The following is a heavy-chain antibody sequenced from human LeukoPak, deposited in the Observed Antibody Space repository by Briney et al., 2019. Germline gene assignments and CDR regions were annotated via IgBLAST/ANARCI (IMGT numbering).Heavy chain of an antibody. CDR2: ISPSSHYI. Sequence: PGGSLRLSCAGSGFTFSNYSINWVRQAPGKGLEWVSSISPSSHYIYYADSVRGRFTISRDNARNSLYLQMNSLRAEDTAVYYCARTPSFGVVIGKNWFDPWGQGTLVTVSS. V-gene: IGHV3-21*01. J-gene: IGHJ5*02. CDR1: GFTFSNYS. CDR3: ARTPSFGVVIGKNWFDP. D-gene: IGHD3-3*01.